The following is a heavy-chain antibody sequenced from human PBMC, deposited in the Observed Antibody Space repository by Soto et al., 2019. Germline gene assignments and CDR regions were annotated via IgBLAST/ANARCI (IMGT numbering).Heavy chain of an antibody. V-gene: IGHV3-53*01. J-gene: IGHJ4*02. CDR3: VRDKRTISGIFPGY. D-gene: IGHD1-1*01. Sequence: PGESLRLSCVGSGFDVTTNCMRWVRQAPGKGLECVSIVCTGGATHYADSVKGRFTISRDRSKNTVHLQMNNVRAEDTAVYYCVRDKRTISGIFPGYWGQGTQVTV. CDR2: VCTGGAT. CDR1: GFDVTTNC.